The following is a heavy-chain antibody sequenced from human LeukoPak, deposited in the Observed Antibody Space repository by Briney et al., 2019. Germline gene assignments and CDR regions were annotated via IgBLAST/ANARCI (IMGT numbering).Heavy chain of an antibody. V-gene: IGHV3-30-3*01. CDR1: GCTFISYA. CDR2: TSYDGSNK. CDR3: ARGDSESSHFEY. D-gene: IGHD3-10*01. J-gene: IGHJ4*01. Sequence: GGSLRLSCTASGCTFISYAMHWVRQAPGKGLEWVAVTSYDGSNKYYAESVKGRFTVSRDNSKNTVNLQMNSLKPEDTAVYYCARGDSESSHFEYWGHGNLVTVSS.